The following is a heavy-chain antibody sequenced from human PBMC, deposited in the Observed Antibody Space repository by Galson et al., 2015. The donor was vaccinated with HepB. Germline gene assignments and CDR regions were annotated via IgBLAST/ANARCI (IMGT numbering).Heavy chain of an antibody. D-gene: IGHD2-2*02. Sequence: SLRLSCAASGFTFSDYSLSWIRQAPGKGLEWISYISGAGDTIYYADSVKGRFTISRDNAKNSLFLQMNSLRADDTAVYYCARSSVVIPSTIRGALGYWGQGTLVTVSS. V-gene: IGHV3-11*01. J-gene: IGHJ4*02. CDR2: ISGAGDTI. CDR1: GFTFSDYS. CDR3: ARSSVVIPSTIRGALGY.